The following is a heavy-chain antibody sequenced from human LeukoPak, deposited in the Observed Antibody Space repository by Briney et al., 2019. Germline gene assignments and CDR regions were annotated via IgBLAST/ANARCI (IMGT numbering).Heavy chain of an antibody. Sequence: AGGSLRLPCAASGFTFTTYWMHWVRQAPGKGLVWVSHINSDGSITSYADSVKGRFTISRDNAKNTLYLQMNSLRAEDTAVYYCARGAVDTANAVWGQGTTVTVSS. CDR3: ARGAVDTANAV. D-gene: IGHD5-18*01. V-gene: IGHV3-74*01. CDR1: GFTFTTYW. CDR2: INSDGSIT. J-gene: IGHJ6*02.